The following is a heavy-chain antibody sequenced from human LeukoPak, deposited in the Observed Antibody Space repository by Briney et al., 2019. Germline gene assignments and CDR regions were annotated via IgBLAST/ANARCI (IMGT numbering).Heavy chain of an antibody. CDR3: AKDLPHGDLDAFDI. CDR2: ISKSGGST. Sequence: PGGSLRLSCAASGFTFSSYAMFWVRQAPGKGLEWVSGISKSGGSTYYADSVKGRFTISRDNPKNTLYLQMNSLRAEDTAVYYCAKDLPHGDLDAFDIWGQGTMVTVSS. J-gene: IGHJ3*02. D-gene: IGHD4-17*01. CDR1: GFTFSSYA. V-gene: IGHV3-23*01.